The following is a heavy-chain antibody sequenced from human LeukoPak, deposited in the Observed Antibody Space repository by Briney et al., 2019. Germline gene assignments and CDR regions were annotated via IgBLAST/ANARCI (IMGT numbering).Heavy chain of an antibody. V-gene: IGHV1-2*02. CDR2: INPNSGGT. D-gene: IGHD3-22*01. CDR1: GYTFTDYY. J-gene: IGHJ4*02. Sequence: ASVKVSCKASGYTFTDYYMHWVRQAPGQGLEWMGWINPNSGGTNYAQKFQGRVTMTRDTSISTAYMELSRLRSDDTAVYYCARASYYYDSSGYPGYYFDYWGQGALVTVSS. CDR3: ARASYYYDSSGYPGYYFDY.